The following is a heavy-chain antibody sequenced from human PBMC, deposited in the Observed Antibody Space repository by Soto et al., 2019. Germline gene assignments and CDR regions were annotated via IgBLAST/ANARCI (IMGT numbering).Heavy chain of an antibody. Sequence: GGSLRLSCAAAGFTFVNYDMSWARQAPGKGLEWVSTIRRSDGSTYYADSVKDRFTISRDDSKNTLYLQMSSLRAEDTALYYCAKGAWLDYWGQGTLVTVSS. CDR3: AKGAWLDY. J-gene: IGHJ4*02. V-gene: IGHV3-23*01. CDR2: IRRSDGST. CDR1: GFTFVNYD.